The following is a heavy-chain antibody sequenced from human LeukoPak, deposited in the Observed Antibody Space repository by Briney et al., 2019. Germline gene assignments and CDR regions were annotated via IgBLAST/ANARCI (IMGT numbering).Heavy chain of an antibody. D-gene: IGHD3-22*01. CDR2: ISGSGGST. CDR3: AFNYYDTSGYFDY. J-gene: IGHJ4*02. V-gene: IGHV3-23*01. Sequence: SGGSLRLSCAASGFTFSSYAMSWVRQAPGKGLEWLSAISGSGGSTYSADSVKGRFTISRDNSKNTLYLQMNILRAEDTAVYYCAFNYYDTSGYFDYWGQGSLVTVSS. CDR1: GFTFSSYA.